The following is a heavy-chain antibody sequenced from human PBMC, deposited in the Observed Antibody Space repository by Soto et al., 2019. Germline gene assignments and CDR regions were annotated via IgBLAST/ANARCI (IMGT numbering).Heavy chain of an antibody. CDR3: ARSEAGGGYSYGSDY. V-gene: IGHV1-69*12. Sequence: QVQLVQSGAEVKKPGSSVKVSCKASGGTFSSYAISWVRQAPGQGLEWMGGIIPIFGTANYAQKFQGRVTITADESTXTAYMELSSVRSEDTAVYYCARSEAGGGYSYGSDYWGQGTLVTVSS. CDR2: IIPIFGTA. CDR1: GGTFSSYA. J-gene: IGHJ4*02. D-gene: IGHD5-18*01.